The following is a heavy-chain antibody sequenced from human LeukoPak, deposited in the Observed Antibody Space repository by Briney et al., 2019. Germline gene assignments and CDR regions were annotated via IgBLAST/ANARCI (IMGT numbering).Heavy chain of an antibody. Sequence: ASVKVSYKASGYTFTSYGISWVRQAPGQGLEWMGWTSAYNGNTNYAQKLQGRVTMTTDTSTSTAYMELRSLRSDDTAVYYCARVLNYDSSVYLDYWGQGTLVTVSS. V-gene: IGHV1-18*01. J-gene: IGHJ4*02. CDR1: GYTFTSYG. CDR2: TSAYNGNT. CDR3: ARVLNYDSSVYLDY. D-gene: IGHD3-22*01.